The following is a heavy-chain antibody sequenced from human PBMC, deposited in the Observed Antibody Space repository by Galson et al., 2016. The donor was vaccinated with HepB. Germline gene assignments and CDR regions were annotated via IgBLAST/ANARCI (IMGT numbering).Heavy chain of an antibody. CDR2: IYSVGST. CDR1: GFTVSNNY. J-gene: IGHJ4*02. D-gene: IGHD1-7*01. CDR3: ARDEIIGTTGDY. V-gene: IGHV3-53*01. Sequence: SLRLSCAVSGFTVSNNYMSWVRQPPGKGLEWVSLIYSVGSTHYADSVKGRFTISRDSSKNTLYLQMYSLRAEDTAVYYCARDEIIGTTGDYWGQGTLVTVSS.